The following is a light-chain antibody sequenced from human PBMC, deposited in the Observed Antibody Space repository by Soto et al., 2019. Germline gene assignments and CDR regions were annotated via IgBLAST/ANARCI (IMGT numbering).Light chain of an antibody. Sequence: EIVMTQSPATLSVSPGERATLSCRASQSVSSSYLALYQQKPGQAPRLLIYGASSRATGIPDRFSGSGSGTDFTLTISRLEPEDFAVYYCQQYGSSRTFGQGTKVDI. J-gene: IGKJ1*01. V-gene: IGKV3-20*01. CDR1: QSVSSSY. CDR2: GAS. CDR3: QQYGSSRT.